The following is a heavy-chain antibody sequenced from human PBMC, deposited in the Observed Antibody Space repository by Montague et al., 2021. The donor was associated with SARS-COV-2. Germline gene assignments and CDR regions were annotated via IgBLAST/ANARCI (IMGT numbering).Heavy chain of an antibody. CDR2: IYYSGST. V-gene: IGHV4-39*01. Sequence: SETLSLTCTVSGGSISSSSYFWGWIRQPPGKGLEWIGSIYYSGSTYYNPSLKSRVTISVDTSKNQLSLKLSSVTAADTAVYYCARKASRGFTIFGVVTASYYFDYWGQGTLVTVFS. J-gene: IGHJ4*02. CDR3: ARKASRGFTIFGVVTASYYFDY. CDR1: GGSISSSSYF. D-gene: IGHD3-3*01.